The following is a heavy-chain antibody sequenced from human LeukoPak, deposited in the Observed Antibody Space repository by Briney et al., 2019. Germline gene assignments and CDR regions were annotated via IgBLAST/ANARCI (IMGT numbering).Heavy chain of an antibody. V-gene: IGHV4-59*01. CDR1: GVSISSYY. D-gene: IGHD3-3*01. CDR2: IYYSGST. CDR3: ARGVKLYDFWSGYPAHPHFGY. Sequence: PSETLSLTCTVSGVSISSYYWSWIRQPPGKGLEWIGYIYYSGSTNYNPSLKSRVTISVDTSKNQFSLKLSSVTAADTAVYYCARGVKLYDFWSGYPAHPHFGYWGQGTLVTVSS. J-gene: IGHJ4*02.